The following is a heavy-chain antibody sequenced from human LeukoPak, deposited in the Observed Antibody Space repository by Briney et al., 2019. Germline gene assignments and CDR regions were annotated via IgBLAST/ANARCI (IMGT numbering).Heavy chain of an antibody. Sequence: GASVKVSCKASGYTFTSYGISWVRQAPGQGLEWMGWISAYNGNTNYAQKLQGRVTMTTDTSTSTAYMELRSLRSDDTAVYYCARAPSSGWSLYYFVYWGQGTLVTVSS. V-gene: IGHV1-18*04. CDR2: ISAYNGNT. CDR1: GYTFTSYG. D-gene: IGHD6-19*01. J-gene: IGHJ4*02. CDR3: ARAPSSGWSLYYFVY.